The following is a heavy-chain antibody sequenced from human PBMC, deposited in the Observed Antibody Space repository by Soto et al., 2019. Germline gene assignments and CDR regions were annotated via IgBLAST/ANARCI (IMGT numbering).Heavy chain of an antibody. CDR2: IYYSGST. D-gene: IGHD1-20*01. CDR3: AGYNILGILYGGMHG. V-gene: IGHV4-30-4*01. J-gene: IGHJ6*02. CDR1: GCSISSGDYY. Sequence: PSEPLSLTCTVYGCSISSGDYYWSWIRQPPGKGLEWIGYIYYSGSTYYNPSLKSRVTISVDTSKNQFSLKLSSVTAADTAVYYCAGYNILGILYGGMHGWGQGTTVT.